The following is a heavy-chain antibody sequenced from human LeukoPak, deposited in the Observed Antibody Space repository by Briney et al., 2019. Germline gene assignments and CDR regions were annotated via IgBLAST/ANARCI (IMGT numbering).Heavy chain of an antibody. CDR1: GFTVSSNS. D-gene: IGHD3-22*01. J-gene: IGHJ4*02. CDR3: ASVPFSSGFRY. Sequence: GGSLRLSCAASGFTVSSNSMTWVRQAPGKGLEWVSLIKSDGRTYYADSVKGRFTISRDNSKNTLYLQMNSLRAEDTAVYYCASVPFSSGFRYWGQGTLVTVSS. CDR2: IKSDGRT. V-gene: IGHV3-53*01.